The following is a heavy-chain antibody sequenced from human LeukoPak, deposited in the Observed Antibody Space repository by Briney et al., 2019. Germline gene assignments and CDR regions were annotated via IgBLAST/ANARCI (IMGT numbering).Heavy chain of an antibody. CDR1: GYTFTSYY. Sequence: ASVKVSCKASGYTFTSYYMHWVRQAPGQGLEWMGIINPSGGSTSYAQKFQGRVTMTRDMSTSTVYMELSSLRSEDTAVYYCARDKAAGPPLYYMDVWGKGTTVTVSS. CDR2: INPSGGST. V-gene: IGHV1-46*01. D-gene: IGHD6-13*01. J-gene: IGHJ6*03. CDR3: ARDKAAGPPLYYMDV.